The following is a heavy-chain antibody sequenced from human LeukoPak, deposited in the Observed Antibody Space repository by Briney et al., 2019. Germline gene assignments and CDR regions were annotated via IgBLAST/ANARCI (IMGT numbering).Heavy chain of an antibody. CDR3: VKGRGGYVKYKTFDY. CDR2: IKHDGSEK. V-gene: IGHV3-7*01. Sequence: GGSLRLSCAASGFTFSSYWMSWVRQAPGKGLEWVANIKHDGSEKYYVASVKGRFTISEDNAKNSVFLQMNDLRGEATAVYYCVKGRGGYVKYKTFDYWGQGTLVTVSS. D-gene: IGHD5-12*01. J-gene: IGHJ4*02. CDR1: GFTFSSYW.